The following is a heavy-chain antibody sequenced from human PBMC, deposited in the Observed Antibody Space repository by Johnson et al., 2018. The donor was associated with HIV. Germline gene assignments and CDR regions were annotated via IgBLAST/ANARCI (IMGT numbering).Heavy chain of an antibody. Sequence: VQLVESGGGVVQPGRSLRLSCAASGFTFSSYWMSWVRQAPGKGLEWVANIKQDGSEKYYVDSVKGRFTISRDNAKNSLYLQMNSLKTEDTAVYYCTTDPWWNGYHAFDIWGQGTMVTVSS. CDR1: GFTFSSYW. D-gene: IGHD1-1*01. CDR2: IKQDGSEK. J-gene: IGHJ3*02. CDR3: TTDPWWNGYHAFDI. V-gene: IGHV3-7*03.